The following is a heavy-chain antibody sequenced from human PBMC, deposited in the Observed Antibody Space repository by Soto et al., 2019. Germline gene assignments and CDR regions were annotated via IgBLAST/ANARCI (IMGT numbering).Heavy chain of an antibody. CDR2: ISYDGSTK. D-gene: IGHD3-3*01. CDR3: ARDKRDLRFLEWSYYFDY. CDR1: GFTFSSCA. V-gene: IGHV3-30-3*01. Sequence: QVQLVESGGGVVQPGRSLRLSCAASGFTFSSCAMQWVRQAPGKGLEWVAVISYDGSTKYYADSVKGRFTVSRDNSKNTLYLQVNSLRAEDTAVYYCARDKRDLRFLEWSYYFDYWGQGTLVTVSS. J-gene: IGHJ4*02.